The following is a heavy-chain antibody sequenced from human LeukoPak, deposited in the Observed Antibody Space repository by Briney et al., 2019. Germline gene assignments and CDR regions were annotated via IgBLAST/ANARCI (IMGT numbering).Heavy chain of an antibody. V-gene: IGHV4-59*08. D-gene: IGHD1-26*01. CDR1: GGSISSYY. Sequence: SETLSLTCTVSGGSISSYYWSWIRQPPGKGLEWIGYIYYSGSTNYNPSLKSRVTISVDTSKNQFSLKLSSVTAADTAVYYCATYSGSYLGGEYFQHWGQGTLVTVSS. J-gene: IGHJ1*01. CDR3: ATYSGSYLGGEYFQH. CDR2: IYYSGST.